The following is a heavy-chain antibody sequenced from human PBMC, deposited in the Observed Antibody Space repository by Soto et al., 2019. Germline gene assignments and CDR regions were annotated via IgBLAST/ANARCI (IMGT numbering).Heavy chain of an antibody. D-gene: IGHD1-1*01. CDR1: GYDFTTYG. J-gene: IGHJ4*02. V-gene: IGHV1-18*01. CDR3: ARGRYGDY. CDR2: ISAHYGNT. Sequence: QVHLVQSGAEVKKPGASVKVSCKGSGYDFTTYGITWVRQAPGQGLEWMAWISAHYGNTDYAQKLQGRVTVTRDTSTSTAYMELRSLRSDDTAVYYCARGRYGDYWGQGALVTVSS.